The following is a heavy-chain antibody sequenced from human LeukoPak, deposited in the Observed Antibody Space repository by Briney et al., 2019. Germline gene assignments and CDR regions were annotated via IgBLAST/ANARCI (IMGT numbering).Heavy chain of an antibody. D-gene: IGHD2-2*01. CDR2: ISAYNGNT. V-gene: IGHV1-18*01. CDR3: AREDIVVVPAANPHFDY. J-gene: IGHJ4*02. Sequence: ASVKVSCKASGYTFTSYGISWVRQAPGQGLEWMGWISAYNGNTNYAQKFQGRVTMTRDTSISTAYMELSRLRSDDTAVYYCAREDIVVVPAANPHFDYWSQGTLVTVSS. CDR1: GYTFTSYG.